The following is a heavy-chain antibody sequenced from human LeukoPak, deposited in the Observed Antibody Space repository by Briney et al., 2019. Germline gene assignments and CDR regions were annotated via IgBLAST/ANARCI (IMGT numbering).Heavy chain of an antibody. CDR1: GGTFSSYA. D-gene: IGHD6-19*01. CDR3: ARGWRRDQWLLFNYYYGMDV. J-gene: IGHJ6*02. Sequence: SVKVSCKASGGTFSSYAISWVRQAPGQGLEWMGGIIPIFGTANYAQKFQGRVTITADESTSTAYMELSSLRSEDTAVYYCARGWRRDQWLLFNYYYGMDVWGQGTTATVSS. CDR2: IIPIFGTA. V-gene: IGHV1-69*13.